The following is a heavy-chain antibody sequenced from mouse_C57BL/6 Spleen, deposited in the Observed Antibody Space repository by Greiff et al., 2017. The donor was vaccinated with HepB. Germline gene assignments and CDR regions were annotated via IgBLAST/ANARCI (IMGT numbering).Heavy chain of an antibody. Sequence: VHVKQSGPELVKPGASVKISCKASGYSFTDYNMNWVKQSNGKSLEWIGVINPNYGTTSYNQKFKGKATLTVDQSSSTAYMQLNSLTSEDSAVYYCAGGGDYDGEYYAMDYWGQGTSVTVSS. D-gene: IGHD2-4*01. CDR3: AGGGDYDGEYYAMDY. CDR1: GYSFTDYN. J-gene: IGHJ4*01. V-gene: IGHV1-39*01. CDR2: INPNYGTT.